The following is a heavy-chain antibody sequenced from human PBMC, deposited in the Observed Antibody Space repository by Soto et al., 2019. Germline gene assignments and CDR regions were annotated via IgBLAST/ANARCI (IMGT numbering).Heavy chain of an antibody. V-gene: IGHV4-30-4*01. CDR1: GGSISSGDYY. D-gene: IGHD3-22*01. CDR2: SHHSGST. CDR3: AREYNKSGYRRLDP. J-gene: IGHJ5*02. Sequence: QVQLQETGPGLVKPSETLSLTCTVSGGSISSGDYYWSWIRQSPGKVLEWIGYSHHSGSTYYNPSLKTRATMSVDSSRNQFSLKLTSVTAADTAVYYCAREYNKSGYRRLDPWGQGTLVTVSS.